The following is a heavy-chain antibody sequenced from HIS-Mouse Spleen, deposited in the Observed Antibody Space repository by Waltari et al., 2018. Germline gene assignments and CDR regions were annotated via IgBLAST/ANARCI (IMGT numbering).Heavy chain of an antibody. J-gene: IGHJ3*02. CDR2: ISSSSSYI. D-gene: IGHD7-27*01. CDR3: ARRLLTGDAFDI. Sequence: EVQLVQSGGGLVKPGGSLRLSCAASGFTFSSYSMNWVRQAAGKGRGWVSSISSSSSYIYYADSVKGRFTISRDNAKNSLYLQMNSLRAEDTAVYYCARRLLTGDAFDIWGQGTMVTVSS. CDR1: GFTFSSYS. V-gene: IGHV3-21*01.